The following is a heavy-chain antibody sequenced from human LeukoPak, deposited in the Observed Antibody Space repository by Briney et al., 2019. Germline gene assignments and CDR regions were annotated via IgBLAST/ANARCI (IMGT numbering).Heavy chain of an antibody. D-gene: IGHD6-19*01. V-gene: IGHV3-74*01. CDR1: GFIFSTYW. CDR3: AKVCGWSVVEDY. CDR2: INSGGSIT. Sequence: PGGSLRLSCAASGFIFSTYWMHWVRQAPGKGLVWVSRINSGGSITTYADSVKGRFTISRDNAKNTLYLQMNSLRAEDTAVYYCAKVCGWSVVEDYWGQGTLVTVSS. J-gene: IGHJ4*02.